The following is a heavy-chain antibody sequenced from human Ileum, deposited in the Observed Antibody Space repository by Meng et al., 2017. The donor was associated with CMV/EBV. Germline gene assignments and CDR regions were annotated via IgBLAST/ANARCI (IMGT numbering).Heavy chain of an antibody. Sequence: SETLSLTCAVYVGSFSDYYWSWIRQPPGKGLEWIGDINHSGSTNYNPSPKSRVTMSVDTSKNQCSLKVSSVTAADTAVYYCARHGYGDDDYWGQGTLVTVSS. V-gene: IGHV4-34*01. CDR2: INHSGST. CDR3: ARHGYGDDDY. CDR1: VGSFSDYY. J-gene: IGHJ4*02. D-gene: IGHD4-17*01.